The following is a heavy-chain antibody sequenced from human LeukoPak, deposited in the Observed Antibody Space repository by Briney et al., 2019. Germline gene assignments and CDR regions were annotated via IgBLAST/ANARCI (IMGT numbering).Heavy chain of an antibody. CDR2: ISGSGGST. CDR3: AKDSARLARGEFDP. V-gene: IGHV3-23*01. CDR1: GFTFSSYA. Sequence: GGSLRLSCAASGFTFSSYAMSWVLQAPGEGLEWVSAISGSGGSTYYADSVKGRFTISRDNSKNTLYLQMNSLRAEDTAVYYCAKDSARLARGEFDPWGQGTLVTVSS. D-gene: IGHD3-10*01. J-gene: IGHJ5*02.